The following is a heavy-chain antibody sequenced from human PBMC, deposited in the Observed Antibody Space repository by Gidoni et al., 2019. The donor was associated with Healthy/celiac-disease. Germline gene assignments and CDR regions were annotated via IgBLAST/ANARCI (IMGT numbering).Heavy chain of an antibody. Sequence: EVQLVQAGAEVKKPGESLKICGKGTGYSFTSYWIGVVRQMPGKGLEWMGIIYPGDSDTRYSPSFQGQVTISADKSISTAYLQWSSLKASDTAMYYCARGYEYYDSSGYYNYWGQGTLVTVSS. CDR2: IYPGDSDT. V-gene: IGHV5-51*01. CDR1: GYSFTSYW. CDR3: ARGYEYYDSSGYYNY. D-gene: IGHD3-22*01. J-gene: IGHJ4*02.